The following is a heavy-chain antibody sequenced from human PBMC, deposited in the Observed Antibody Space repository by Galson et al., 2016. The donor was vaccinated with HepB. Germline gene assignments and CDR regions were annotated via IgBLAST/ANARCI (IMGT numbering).Heavy chain of an antibody. V-gene: IGHV3-30*04. D-gene: IGHD6-6*01. CDR2: VSYDGRNE. Sequence: SLRLSCAASGFTFSDYAMHWVRQAPGKGLEWVAVVSYDGRNEDYADSVRGRFSISSGKSKNTLYLQINSLRTEDTAVYYCARASGHSSSTGSWFDPWGQGTLVTVSS. CDR3: ARASGHSSSTGSWFDP. CDR1: GFTFSDYA. J-gene: IGHJ5*02.